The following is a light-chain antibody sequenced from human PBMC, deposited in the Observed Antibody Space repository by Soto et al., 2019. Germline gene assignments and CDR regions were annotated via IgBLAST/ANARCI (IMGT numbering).Light chain of an antibody. J-gene: IGKJ2*01. V-gene: IGKV3-20*01. CDR1: QTVSSSH. Sequence: EVVLTQSPGTLALSPGERATLSCRASQTVSSSHLAWYQQKPGQAPRLLIYGASDRATDIPDRFSGSGSGTDFTLTISILEPDDFPVYYCQHFGSSPPKYTFGQGTTLEI. CDR2: GAS. CDR3: QHFGSSPPKYT.